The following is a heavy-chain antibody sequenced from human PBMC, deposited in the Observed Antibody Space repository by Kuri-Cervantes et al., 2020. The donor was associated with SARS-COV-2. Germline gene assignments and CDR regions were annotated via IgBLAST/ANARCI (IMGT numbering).Heavy chain of an antibody. J-gene: IGHJ4*02. D-gene: IGHD3-16*01. Sequence: SETLSLTCTVSGASISSSTYYWGWIRQSPGKGLEWLGSIYESGDTYYSSSLKSRLSLSVDTSKNQFSLKLTSVTAADTAVYYCARIIWGRNYMDYWGQGALVTGSS. CDR1: GASISSSTYY. V-gene: IGHV4-39*07. CDR3: ARIIWGRNYMDY. CDR2: IYESGDT.